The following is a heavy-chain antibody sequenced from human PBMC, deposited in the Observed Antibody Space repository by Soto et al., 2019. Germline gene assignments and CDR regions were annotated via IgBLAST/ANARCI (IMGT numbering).Heavy chain of an antibody. D-gene: IGHD3-10*01. CDR3: AREVQVHTPAFVY. CDR2: ISPMFGSA. J-gene: IGHJ4*02. V-gene: IGHV1-69*19. Sequence: VQLVQSVAEMKKPGSSVKVSCQSSGGTFNTYAMNWVRQAPGQGPEWMGDISPMFGSANYAPKFQGRVTITAAESTGTSYMQLSSLTSEDTALYFCAREVQVHTPAFVYWGQGTLVTVSS. CDR1: GGTFNTYA.